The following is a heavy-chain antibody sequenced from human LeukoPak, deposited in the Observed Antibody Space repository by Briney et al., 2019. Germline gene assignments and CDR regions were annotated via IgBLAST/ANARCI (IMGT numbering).Heavy chain of an antibody. D-gene: IGHD6-19*01. CDR1: GFTFDDYV. CDR2: VSWYRGSL. J-gene: IGHJ4*02. CDR3: AKDTFISVWYFFDY. Sequence: SVRLSCAASGFTFDDYVMHWVGPAPPKGLAWVSGVSWYRGSLGYEDSVKGRFTISRGHAKKSLYLQMNSLSAEDRALYYCAKDTFISVWYFFDYWGQGTLVTVSS. V-gene: IGHV3-9*01.